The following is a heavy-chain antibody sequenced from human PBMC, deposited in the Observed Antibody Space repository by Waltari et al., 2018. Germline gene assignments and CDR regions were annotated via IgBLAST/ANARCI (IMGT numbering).Heavy chain of an antibody. J-gene: IGHJ6*03. CDR3: VKRAAGRYMDV. CDR2: IFHTGSS. Sequence: QVQLQESGPGLVKPSETLSLTCSVSGYSIRSSYFCARIRQPPGKGLAWIASIFHTGSSYYNPSLKSQVSISVDTSKNPYSLKLTSVTAADTAVYYCVKRAAGRYMDVWGKGTTVTVSS. D-gene: IGHD6-25*01. CDR1: GYSIRSSYF. V-gene: IGHV4-38-2*01.